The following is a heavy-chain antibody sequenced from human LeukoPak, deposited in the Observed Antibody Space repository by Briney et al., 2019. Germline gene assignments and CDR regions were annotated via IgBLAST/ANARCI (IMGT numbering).Heavy chain of an antibody. CDR1: GFTFSSYG. D-gene: IGHD3-22*01. Sequence: GGSLRLSCAASGFTFSSYGMHWVRQAPGKGLEWVAFIRYDGSNKYYADSVKGRFTISRDNSKNTLYLQMNSLRAEDTAVYYCAREGYYDSSGYRAFDIWGQGTMVTVSS. V-gene: IGHV3-30*02. J-gene: IGHJ3*02. CDR3: AREGYYDSSGYRAFDI. CDR2: IRYDGSNK.